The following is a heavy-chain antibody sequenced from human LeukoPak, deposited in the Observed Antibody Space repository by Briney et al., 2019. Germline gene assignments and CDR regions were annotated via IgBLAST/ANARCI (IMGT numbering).Heavy chain of an antibody. V-gene: IGHV4-59*08. J-gene: IGHJ4*02. CDR3: AETHGVP. CDR1: GGSISTYY. D-gene: IGHD2-8*01. Sequence: SETLSLTCTVSGGSISTYYWYWIRQPPGKGLEWIGYIYYSGRTNYNPSLKSRVTMSVDTSKNQFSLKLSSVTAADTAVYYCAETHGVPWGQGTLVTVSS. CDR2: IYYSGRT.